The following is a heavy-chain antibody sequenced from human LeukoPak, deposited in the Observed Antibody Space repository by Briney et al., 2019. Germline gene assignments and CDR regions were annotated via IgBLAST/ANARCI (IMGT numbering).Heavy chain of an antibody. CDR1: GFTFSSYG. CDR2: ISYDGSKK. Sequence: GGSLRLSCAASGFTFSSYGMHWVRQAPGKGLEWVAVISYDGSKKYYADSVKGRFTISRDNSKNTLYLQMNSLRAEDTAVYYCAKDHRDGFDYWGQGTLVTVSS. CDR3: AKDHRDGFDY. J-gene: IGHJ4*02. V-gene: IGHV3-30*18. D-gene: IGHD1-14*01.